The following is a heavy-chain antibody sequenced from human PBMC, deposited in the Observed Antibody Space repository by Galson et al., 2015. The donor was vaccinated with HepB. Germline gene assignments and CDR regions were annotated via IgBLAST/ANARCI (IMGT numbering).Heavy chain of an antibody. Sequence: SLRLSCAASGFTFSSYAMSWVRQAPGKGLEWVSAISGSGGSTYYADSVKGRFTISRDNSKNTLYLQMNSLRAEDTAVYYCARGCSGGTWAHYWFDPWGQGTLVTVSS. CDR1: GFTFSSYA. CDR3: ARGCSGGTWAHYWFDP. V-gene: IGHV3-23*01. D-gene: IGHD2-15*01. CDR2: ISGSGGST. J-gene: IGHJ5*02.